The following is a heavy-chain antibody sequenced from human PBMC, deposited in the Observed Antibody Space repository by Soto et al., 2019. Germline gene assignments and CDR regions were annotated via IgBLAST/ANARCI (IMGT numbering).Heavy chain of an antibody. CDR1: GYTFTGYY. V-gene: IGHV1-2*04. D-gene: IGHD6-13*01. J-gene: IGHJ5*02. CDR2: INPNSGGT. Sequence: ASVKVSCKASGYTFTGYYMHWVRQAPGQGLEWMGWINPNSGGTNYARKFQGWVTMTRDTSISTAYMELSRLRSDDTAVYYCARDYPESGRAAAGTGWFDPWGQGTLVTVSS. CDR3: ARDYPESGRAAAGTGWFDP.